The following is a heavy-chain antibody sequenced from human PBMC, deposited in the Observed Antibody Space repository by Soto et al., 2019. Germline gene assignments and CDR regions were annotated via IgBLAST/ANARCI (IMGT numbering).Heavy chain of an antibody. D-gene: IGHD6-13*01. V-gene: IGHV3-49*03. J-gene: IGHJ6*02. CDR3: TRDGSSWYYYYGMDV. Sequence: GVLRLSCTASGFTFGDYAMSWFRQAPGKGLEWVGFIRSKAYGGTTEYAASVKGRFTISRDDSKSIAYLQMNSLKTEDTAVYYCTRDGSSWYYYYGMDVWGQGTTVTVSS. CDR2: IRSKAYGGTT. CDR1: GFTFGDYA.